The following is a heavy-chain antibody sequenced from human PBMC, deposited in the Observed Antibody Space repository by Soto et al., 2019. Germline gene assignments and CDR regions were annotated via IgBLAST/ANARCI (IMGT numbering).Heavy chain of an antibody. D-gene: IGHD6-19*01. CDR3: ARVAVAGKRGASFDY. Sequence: ASETLSLTCAVSSGSISSSNWWSWVRQPPGKGLEWIGEIYHSGSTNYNPSLKSRATISVDKSKNQFSLKLSSVTAADTAVYYCARVAVAGKRGASFDYWGQGTLVTVSS. J-gene: IGHJ4*02. V-gene: IGHV4-4*02. CDR1: SGSISSSNW. CDR2: IYHSGST.